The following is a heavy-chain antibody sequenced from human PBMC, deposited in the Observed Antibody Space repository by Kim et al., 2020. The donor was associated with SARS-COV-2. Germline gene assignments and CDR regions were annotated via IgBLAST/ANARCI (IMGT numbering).Heavy chain of an antibody. V-gene: IGHV4-39*07. CDR1: GGSISSTLYY. CDR2: MYYSGST. CDR3: VTESYYYDSSGILQTGYFRH. Sequence: SETLSLTCTVSGGSISSTLYYWGWIRQPPGKGLEWIGSMYYSGSTKYNPSLKSRVTISDDTSKNQFSLKLSSVTAADTAVYYCVTESYYYDSSGILQTGYFRHWGQGTLVTVSS. D-gene: IGHD3-22*01. J-gene: IGHJ1*01.